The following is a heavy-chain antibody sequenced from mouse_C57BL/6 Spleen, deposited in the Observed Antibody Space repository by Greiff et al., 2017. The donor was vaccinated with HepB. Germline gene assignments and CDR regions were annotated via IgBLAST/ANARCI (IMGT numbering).Heavy chain of an antibody. CDR3: ARGWLQGSMDY. V-gene: IGHV5-16*01. D-gene: IGHD2-3*01. CDR2: INYDGSST. CDR1: GFTFSDYY. Sequence: EVHLVESEGGLVQPGSSMKLSCTASGFTFSDYYMAWVRQVPEKGLEWVANINYDGSSTYYLDSLKSRFILSRDNAKNILYLQMSSLKSEDTATYYCARGWLQGSMDYWGQGTSVTVSS. J-gene: IGHJ4*01.